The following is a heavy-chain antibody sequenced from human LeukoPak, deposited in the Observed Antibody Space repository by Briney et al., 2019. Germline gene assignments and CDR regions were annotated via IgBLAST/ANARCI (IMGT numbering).Heavy chain of an antibody. D-gene: IGHD3-3*01. V-gene: IGHV3-23*01. J-gene: IGHJ4*02. CDR3: AKRSEIFGVIRWFDY. CDR2: ISGSGGST. Sequence: GESLRLSCAASGFTFSSYAMSWVRQAPGKGLEWVSAISGSGGSTYYADSVKGRFTISRDNSKNTLYLQMNSLRAEDTAVYYCAKRSEIFGVIRWFDYWGQGTLVTVSS. CDR1: GFTFSSYA.